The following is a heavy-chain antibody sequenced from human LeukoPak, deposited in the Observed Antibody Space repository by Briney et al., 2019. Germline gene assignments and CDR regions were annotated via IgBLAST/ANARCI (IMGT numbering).Heavy chain of an antibody. D-gene: IGHD4-17*01. CDR1: GYTFTGYY. V-gene: IGHV1-2*02. Sequence: ASVKVSCKASGYTFTGYYMHWVRQAPGQGLEWMGWINPNSGGTNYAQKFQGRVTMTRDTSISTAYMELSRLRSDDTAVYYCARLQSLGDYGHWYFDLWGRGTLVTVSS. CDR3: ARLQSLGDYGHWYFDL. CDR2: INPNSGGT. J-gene: IGHJ2*01.